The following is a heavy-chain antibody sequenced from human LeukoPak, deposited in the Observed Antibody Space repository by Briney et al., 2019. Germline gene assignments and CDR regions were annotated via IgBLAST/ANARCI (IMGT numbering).Heavy chain of an antibody. V-gene: IGHV4-4*07. CDR2: IFTSGST. CDR1: GGPISSSY. Sequence: PSETLSLTCTVSGGPISSSYWTWIRQPAGKGLEWIGRIFTSGSTKYNPSLKSRVTMSVDTSKNQFSLKLSSVTAADTAVYFCARESSGWFFDYWGQGTLVTVSS. D-gene: IGHD6-19*01. CDR3: ARESSGWFFDY. J-gene: IGHJ4*02.